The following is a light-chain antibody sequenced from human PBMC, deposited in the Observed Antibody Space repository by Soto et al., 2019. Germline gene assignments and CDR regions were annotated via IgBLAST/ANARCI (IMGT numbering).Light chain of an antibody. CDR1: SSDVGGYNY. Sequence: QSALTQPASVSGSPGQSITISCTGTSSDVGGYNYVSWYQQHPGKAPKLMIYEVSNRPSGVSNRFSGSKSGNTASLTISGLQAEDEADYYCSSYTSSSTLKVFGGGTQLTVL. CDR2: EVS. J-gene: IGLJ3*02. CDR3: SSYTSSSTLKV. V-gene: IGLV2-14*01.